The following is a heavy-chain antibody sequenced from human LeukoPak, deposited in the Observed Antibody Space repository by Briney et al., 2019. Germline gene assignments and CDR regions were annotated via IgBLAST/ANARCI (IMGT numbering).Heavy chain of an antibody. Sequence: SETLSLTCTVSGGSINSYYWSWIRQPPGRGLEWIGDIYYSGSTIYNPSLKSRVTISVDTSKNQFSLNLRSVTAADTAVCYCARIDYATFDCWGPGTLVTVSS. CDR2: IYYSGST. CDR3: ARIDYATFDC. V-gene: IGHV4-59*01. D-gene: IGHD3-16*01. J-gene: IGHJ4*02. CDR1: GGSINSYY.